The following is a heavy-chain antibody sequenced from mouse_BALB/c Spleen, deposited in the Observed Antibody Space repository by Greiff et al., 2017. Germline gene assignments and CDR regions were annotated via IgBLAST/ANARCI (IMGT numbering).Heavy chain of an antibody. V-gene: IGHV2-6-4*01. CDR3: ARRGNYDEGFAY. CDR1: GFSLSRYS. J-gene: IGHJ3*01. D-gene: IGHD2-1*01. CDR2: IWGGGST. Sequence: VQRVESGPGLVAPSQSLSITCTVSGFSLSRYSVHWVRQPPGKGLEWLGMIWGGGSTDYNSALKSRLSISKDNSKSQVFLKMNSLQTDDTAMYYCARRGNYDEGFAYWGQGTLVTVSA.